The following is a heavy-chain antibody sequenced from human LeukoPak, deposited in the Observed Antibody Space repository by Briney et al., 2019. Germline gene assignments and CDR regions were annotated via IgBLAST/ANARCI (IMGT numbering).Heavy chain of an antibody. D-gene: IGHD1-26*01. CDR3: TRGPVEGATPKKYYYMDV. Sequence: GGSLRLSCTTSGFSFGEYALTWVRQAPGKGLEWVGFIRSKAYGGTTENAASVRGRFTISRDDSKSIAYLQMNSLNTEDTAMYYCTRGPVEGATPKKYYYMDVWGKGTTVTISS. CDR2: IRSKAYGGTT. CDR1: GFSFGEYA. V-gene: IGHV3-49*04. J-gene: IGHJ6*03.